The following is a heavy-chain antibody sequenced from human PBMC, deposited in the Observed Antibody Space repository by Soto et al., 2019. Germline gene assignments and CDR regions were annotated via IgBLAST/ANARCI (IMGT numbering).Heavy chain of an antibody. D-gene: IGHD5-18*01. V-gene: IGHV4-59*08. CDR2: SYYSGST. CDR3: ARMPHTYGYSGFDY. J-gene: IGHJ4*02. Sequence: WIWIRQPPGRGLEWIGYSYYSGSTRYNPSLKSRVTVSVDTSKNQFSLKLNSVTAADTAVYYCARMPHTYGYSGFDYWGQGTLVSVSS.